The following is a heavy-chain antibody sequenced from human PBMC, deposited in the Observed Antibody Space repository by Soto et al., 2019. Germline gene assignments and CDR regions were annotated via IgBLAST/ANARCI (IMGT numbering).Heavy chain of an antibody. CDR3: AITTRLYDIVVGTDAFDI. CDR2: ISSSGSTI. J-gene: IGHJ3*02. CDR1: GFTFSDYY. V-gene: IGHV3-11*01. D-gene: IGHD2-21*02. Sequence: GGSLRLSCAASGFTFSDYYMSWIRQAPGKGLEWVSYISSSGSTIYYADSVKGRFTISRDNAKNSLYLQMNSLRAEDTAVYYCAITTRLYDIVVGTDAFDIWGQGTMVTVSS.